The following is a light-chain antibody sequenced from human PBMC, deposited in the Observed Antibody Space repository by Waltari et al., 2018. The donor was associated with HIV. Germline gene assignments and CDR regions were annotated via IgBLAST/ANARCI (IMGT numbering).Light chain of an antibody. CDR2: DVS. V-gene: IGLV2-11*01. CDR3: CSYAGSYTFYV. Sequence: SALTQPRSVSGSPGPSVTISCTGTSSTVGGYNNVSRYQQHPGKAPKLMIYDVSKRPSGVPDRFSGSKSGNTASLTISGLQAEDEADYYCCSYAGSYTFYVFGTGTKVTVL. CDR1: SSTVGGYNN. J-gene: IGLJ1*01.